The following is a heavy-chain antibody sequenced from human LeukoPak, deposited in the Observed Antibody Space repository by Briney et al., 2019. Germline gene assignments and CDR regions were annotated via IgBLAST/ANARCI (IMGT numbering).Heavy chain of an antibody. CDR1: GFTFSSYG. Sequence: PGGSLRLSCAASGFTFSSYGVHWVRQAPGKGLEWVAFIRYDGSNKYYADSVKGRFTISRDNSKNTLYLQMNSLRAEDTAVYYCAKEGPNINWFDPWGQGTLVTVSS. D-gene: IGHD2/OR15-2a*01. CDR3: AKEGPNINWFDP. CDR2: IRYDGSNK. V-gene: IGHV3-30*02. J-gene: IGHJ5*02.